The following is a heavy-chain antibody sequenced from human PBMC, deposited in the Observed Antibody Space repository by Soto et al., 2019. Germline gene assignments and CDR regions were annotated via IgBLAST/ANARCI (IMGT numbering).Heavy chain of an antibody. D-gene: IGHD2-2*01. V-gene: IGHV1-2*02. CDR1: GYTFTGYY. Sequence: ASVKVSCKASGYTFTGYYVHWVREAPGQGLEWMGWINPETGGTSYAQKFQGRVTLSRDTSINTAYLELSRLRFDDAAVYFCARERYQVISDGMDVWGQGTTVTVSS. J-gene: IGHJ6*02. CDR2: INPETGGT. CDR3: ARERYQVISDGMDV.